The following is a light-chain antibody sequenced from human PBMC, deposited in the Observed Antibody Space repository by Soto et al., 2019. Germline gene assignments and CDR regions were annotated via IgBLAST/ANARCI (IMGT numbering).Light chain of an antibody. V-gene: IGLV2-18*02. J-gene: IGLJ1*01. CDR3: SSFTSSNTYV. CDR2: DVN. Sequence: QSVLTQPPSVSGSPGQSVAISCTGTSSDIGAYNGVSWYQQPPGTAPKLMIYDVNNRPSGVPDRFSGSKSGNTASLTISGLQADDEADYYCSSFTSSNTYVFGSGTKVTVL. CDR1: SSDIGAYNG.